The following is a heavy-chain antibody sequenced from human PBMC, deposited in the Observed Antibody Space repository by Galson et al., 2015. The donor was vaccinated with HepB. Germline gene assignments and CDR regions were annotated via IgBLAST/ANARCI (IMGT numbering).Heavy chain of an antibody. J-gene: IGHJ4*02. CDR3: ASDPSYYDFWSGYYTN. Sequence: SVKVSCKASGYTFTSYYMHWVRQAPGQGLEWMGIINPSGGSTSYAQKFQGRVTMTRDTSTSTVYMELSSLRSEDTAVYYCASDPSYYDFWSGYYTNWGQGTLVTVSS. V-gene: IGHV1-46*01. CDR2: INPSGGST. D-gene: IGHD3-3*01. CDR1: GYTFTSYY.